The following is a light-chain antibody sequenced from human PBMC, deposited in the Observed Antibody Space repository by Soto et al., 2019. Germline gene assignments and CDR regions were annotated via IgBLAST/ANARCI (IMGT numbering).Light chain of an antibody. J-gene: IGKJ4*01. CDR2: GAS. CDR3: QQYYNWPLT. Sequence: EIMMTQSPATLSVSPGERATLSCRASQSVSRNFAWYQQKPGQAPRLLIYGASTRATDIPARFSGSGSGTEFTLTISSLQSEDFAVYYCQQYYNWPLTFGGGTKVMIK. V-gene: IGKV3-15*01. CDR1: QSVSRN.